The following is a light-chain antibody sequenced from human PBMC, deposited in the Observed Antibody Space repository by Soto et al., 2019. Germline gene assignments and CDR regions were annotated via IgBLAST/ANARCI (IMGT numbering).Light chain of an antibody. CDR1: HDISNY. CDR2: AAS. V-gene: IGKV1-39*01. CDR3: QQSYSTPRT. J-gene: IGKJ1*01. Sequence: DIQMTQSPSSLSASVEDRVTLTCQASHDISNYLNWYQQRPGKAPKLLIYAASSLQSGVPSRFSGSGSGTDFTLTISSLQPEDFATYYCQQSYSTPRTFGQGTKVDIK.